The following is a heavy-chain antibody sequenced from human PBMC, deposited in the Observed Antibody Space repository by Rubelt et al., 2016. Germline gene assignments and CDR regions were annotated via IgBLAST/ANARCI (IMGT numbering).Heavy chain of an antibody. CDR3: ARAGVIQLDPGYYGMDV. CDR1: GFTFSSYG. J-gene: IGHJ6*02. Sequence: VQLVESGGGLVKPGGSLRLSCAASGFTFSSYGMHWVRQAPGKGLEWVAVIWYDGSNKYYADSVKGRFTISRDKSKNKLYLQMNSLRAEDTAVFYCARAGVIQLDPGYYGMDVWGQGTTVTVSS. V-gene: IGHV3-33*08. D-gene: IGHD5-18*01. CDR2: IWYDGSNK.